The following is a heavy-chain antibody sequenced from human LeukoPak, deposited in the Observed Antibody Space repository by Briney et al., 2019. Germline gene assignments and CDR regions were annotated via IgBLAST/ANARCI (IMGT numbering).Heavy chain of an antibody. CDR3: ARVRVAAAGTRPRSRFFDL. J-gene: IGHJ2*01. V-gene: IGHV4-39*01. D-gene: IGHD6-13*01. CDR2: ISYAGST. CDR1: DDSISNSDYY. Sequence: SETLSLTCTVADDSISNSDYYWGWIRQPPGKGLEWIGSISYAGSTYYDPSLKSRVTISVDSSNNQFSLKLTSVTAADTALYYCARVRVAAAGTRPRSRFFDLWGRGTLVTVSS.